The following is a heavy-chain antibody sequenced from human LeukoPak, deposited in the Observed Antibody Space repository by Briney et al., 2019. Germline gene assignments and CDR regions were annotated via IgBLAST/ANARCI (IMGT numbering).Heavy chain of an antibody. CDR3: ARDRPIVGASNDY. CDR1: GYIFTSYG. CDR2: ISAYNGNT. Sequence: GASVKVSCKASGYIFTSYGISWVRQAPGQGLEWMGWISAYNGNTIHTQKLQGRVTMTTDTSTSTAYMELRSLRSDDTAVYYCARDRPIVGASNDYWGQGTLVTVSS. V-gene: IGHV1-18*01. J-gene: IGHJ4*02. D-gene: IGHD1-26*01.